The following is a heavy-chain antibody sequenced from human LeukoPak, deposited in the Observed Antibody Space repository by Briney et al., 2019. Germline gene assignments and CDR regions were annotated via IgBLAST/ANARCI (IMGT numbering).Heavy chain of an antibody. D-gene: IGHD6-13*01. CDR3: ARDRRIAAAGTRYFDY. CDR2: IYYSGST. V-gene: IGHV4-34*01. CDR1: GGSFSGYY. Sequence: SETLSLTCAVYGGSFSGYYWSWIRQPPGKGLEWIGSIYYSGSTYYNPSLKSRVTISVDTSKNQFSLKLSSVTAADTAVYYCARDRRIAAAGTRYFDYWGQGTLVTVSS. J-gene: IGHJ4*02.